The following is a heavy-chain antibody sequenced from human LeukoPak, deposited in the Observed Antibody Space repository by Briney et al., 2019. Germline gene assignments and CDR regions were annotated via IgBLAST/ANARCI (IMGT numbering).Heavy chain of an antibody. Sequence: GGSLRLSCAASGFIFSYDWMPWDRQAPGKGLEWVANMKQDGSAKHYADSVKGRFTISRDNAKNSLYLQMNSLRAEDTAVYYCARDVDGSLDYWGQGSLLTVSS. J-gene: IGHJ4*02. CDR2: MKQDGSAK. CDR3: ARDVDGSLDY. V-gene: IGHV3-7*01. D-gene: IGHD3-10*01. CDR1: GFIFSYDW.